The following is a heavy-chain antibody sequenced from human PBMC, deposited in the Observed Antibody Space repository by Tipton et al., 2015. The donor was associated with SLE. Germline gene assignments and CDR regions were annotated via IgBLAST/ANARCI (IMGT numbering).Heavy chain of an antibody. CDR3: AREGAVAGYFDY. CDR1: GFTFSIYA. CDR2: ISGSGGST. D-gene: IGHD6-19*01. Sequence: SLRLSCAASGFTFSIYAMSWVRQAPGKGLEWVSAISGSGGSTYYADSVKGRFTISRDNSKNTLYLQMNSLRAEDTAVYYCAREGAVAGYFDYWGQGTLVTVSS. V-gene: IGHV3-23*01. J-gene: IGHJ4*02.